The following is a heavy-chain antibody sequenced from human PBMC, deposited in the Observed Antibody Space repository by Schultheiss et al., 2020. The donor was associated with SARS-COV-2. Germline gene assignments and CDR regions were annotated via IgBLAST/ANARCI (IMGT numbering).Heavy chain of an antibody. D-gene: IGHD3-10*01. CDR3: AKLHRAMVRGGGGYYFDY. CDR1: GGSFSGYY. Sequence: SETLSLTCAVYGGSFSGYYWSWIRQPPGKGLEWIGKINHSGSTNYNPSLKSRVTISVDTSKNQFSLKLSSVTAADTAVYYCAKLHRAMVRGGGGYYFDYWGQGTLVTVSS. V-gene: IGHV4-34*01. CDR2: INHSGST. J-gene: IGHJ4*02.